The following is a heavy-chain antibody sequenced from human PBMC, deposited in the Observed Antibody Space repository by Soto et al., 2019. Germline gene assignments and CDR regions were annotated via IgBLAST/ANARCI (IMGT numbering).Heavy chain of an antibody. Sequence: LRLSCAATGFTLRTNGMSWVRQAPGKGLEWVSSFSGSGDDTWYADSLKGRFTISRDNSKNTVYLQMNSLRAEGTALYYCAGHGGYAYLGQGTLVTVSS. CDR1: GFTLRTNG. V-gene: IGHV3-23*01. J-gene: IGHJ4*02. CDR2: FSGSGDDT. D-gene: IGHD5-12*01. CDR3: AGHGGYAY.